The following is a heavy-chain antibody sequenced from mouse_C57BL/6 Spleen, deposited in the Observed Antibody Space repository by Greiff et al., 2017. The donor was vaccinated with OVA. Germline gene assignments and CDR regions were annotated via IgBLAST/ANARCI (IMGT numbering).Heavy chain of an antibody. J-gene: IGHJ3*01. V-gene: IGHV6-3*01. Sequence: EVKLMESGGGLVQPGGSMKLSCVASGFTFSNYWMNWVRQSPEKGLEWVAQIRLKSDNYATHYAESVKGRFTISRDDSKSSVYLQMNNLRAEDTGIYYCTGARDPPFAYWGQGTLVTVSA. CDR1: GFTFSNYW. CDR3: TGARDPPFAY. CDR2: IRLKSDNYAT.